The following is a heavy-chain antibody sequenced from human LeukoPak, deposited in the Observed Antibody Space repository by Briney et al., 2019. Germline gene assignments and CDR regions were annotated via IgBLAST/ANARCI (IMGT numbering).Heavy chain of an antibody. D-gene: IGHD3-10*01. CDR3: AKGVADYFGSGSYYQYYYYYAMDV. CDR1: GFTFDDYA. V-gene: IGHV3-43*02. CDR2: VRGGAGRA. J-gene: IGHJ6*02. Sequence: GGSLRLSCAASGFTFDDYAMHWVRQAPGKGLEWVSLVRGGAGRAFYADSVKGRFTISRDNNNKSLYLQMNSLGAEDTALYYCAKGVADYFGSGSYYQYYYYYAMDVWGQGPTVTVSS.